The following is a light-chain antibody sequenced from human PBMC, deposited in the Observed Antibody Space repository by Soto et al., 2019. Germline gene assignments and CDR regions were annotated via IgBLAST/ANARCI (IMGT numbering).Light chain of an antibody. V-gene: IGKV3-15*01. J-gene: IGKJ1*01. CDR3: QQYNNGWT. CDR2: GAS. Sequence: EIVMTQSPATLSVSPGERATLSCRASQSVSNNLAWYQKKPGQAPRLLIYGASTRATGIPARFSGSGSGTEFTLTKSGLQSEDFAFFYCQQYNNGWTSAKGTRVNIK. CDR1: QSVSNN.